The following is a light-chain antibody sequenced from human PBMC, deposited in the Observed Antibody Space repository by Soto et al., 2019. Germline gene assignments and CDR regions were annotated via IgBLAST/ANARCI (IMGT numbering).Light chain of an antibody. Sequence: EIVLTQSPGTLSLSPGERATLSCRASQSVSSSYLAWYQQKPGQAPRLLIYGASTRAPGIPDRFSGSGSGTDFTLTISRLEPGDFAVYYCQQYDSSLYTFGLGTKLEI. CDR1: QSVSSSY. V-gene: IGKV3-20*01. J-gene: IGKJ2*01. CDR2: GAS. CDR3: QQYDSSLYT.